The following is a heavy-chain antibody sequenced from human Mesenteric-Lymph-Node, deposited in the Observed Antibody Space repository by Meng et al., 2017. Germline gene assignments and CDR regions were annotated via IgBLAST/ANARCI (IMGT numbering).Heavy chain of an antibody. J-gene: IGHJ5*02. Sequence: HVQLQEAGPGLAKPYQTLSLTCTVSGCSISSGDYCWSWIRQPPGKGREWIGCIYYSGSTYYNPSLKGRVTISVDTSKNQFSLNLSSVTAADTAVYYCARGQRSYSGSYPEWFDPWGQGTLVTVSS. CDR2: IYYSGST. D-gene: IGHD1-26*01. V-gene: IGHV4-30-4*01. CDR1: GCSISSGDYC. CDR3: ARGQRSYSGSYPEWFDP.